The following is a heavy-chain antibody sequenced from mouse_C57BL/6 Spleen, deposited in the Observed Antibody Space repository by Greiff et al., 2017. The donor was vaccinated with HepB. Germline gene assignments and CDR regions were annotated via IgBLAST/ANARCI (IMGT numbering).Heavy chain of an antibody. CDR3: ARYSNYVPGYYYAMDY. CDR2: INPSNGGT. CDR1: GYTFTSYW. D-gene: IGHD2-5*01. J-gene: IGHJ4*01. Sequence: VKLQQPGTELVKPGASVKLSCKASGYTFTSYWMHWVKQRPGQGLEWIGNINPSNGGTNYNEKFKSKATLTVDKSSSTAYMQLSSLTSEDSAVYYCARYSNYVPGYYYAMDYWGQGTSVTVSS. V-gene: IGHV1-53*01.